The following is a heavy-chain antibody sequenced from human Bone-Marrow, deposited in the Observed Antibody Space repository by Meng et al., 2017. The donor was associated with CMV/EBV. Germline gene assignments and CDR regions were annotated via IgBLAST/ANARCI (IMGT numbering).Heavy chain of an antibody. CDR1: GYSFTSYW. Sequence: GESLKISCKGSGYSFTSYWIGWVRQMPGKGLEWMGIIYPGDSDTRYSPSFQGQVTISADKSISTAYLQWSSLKASDTAMYYCARQASDFWSGYYTSRAWFDPWGQGTRVTGSS. J-gene: IGHJ5*02. D-gene: IGHD3-3*01. CDR2: IYPGDSDT. CDR3: ARQASDFWSGYYTSRAWFDP. V-gene: IGHV5-51*01.